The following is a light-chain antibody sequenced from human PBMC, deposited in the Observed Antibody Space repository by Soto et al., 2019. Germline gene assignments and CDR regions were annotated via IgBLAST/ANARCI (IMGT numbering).Light chain of an antibody. CDR2: DTD. CDR1: TGTVTTSHY. CDR3: SLSYSGLRV. J-gene: IGLJ3*02. Sequence: QAVVTQEPSLTVSPGGTVTFTCGSSTGTVTTSHYPYWFQQKPGQAPRTLIYDTDNKHSWTPARFSGSLVGGKPALTLSGAQPEDEADYYCSLSYSGLRVFGGGTKLTVL. V-gene: IGLV7-46*01.